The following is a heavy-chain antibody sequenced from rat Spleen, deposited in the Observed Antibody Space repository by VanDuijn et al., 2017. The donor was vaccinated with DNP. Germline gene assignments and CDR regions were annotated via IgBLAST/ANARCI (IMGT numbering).Heavy chain of an antibody. CDR3: ARWDSYYPFDY. D-gene: IGHD1-6*01. Sequence: QVQLMESGPGLVQPSQTLSLTCTVSGFSLTSYHVHWVRQPPGKGLEWMGRIQSGGTTDYNSALRSRLSISRDTSKSQVFLKLNSLQTEDTAIYFCARWDSYYPFDYWGQGVMVTVSS. CDR2: IQSGGTT. CDR1: GFSLTSYH. J-gene: IGHJ2*01. V-gene: IGHV2-27*01.